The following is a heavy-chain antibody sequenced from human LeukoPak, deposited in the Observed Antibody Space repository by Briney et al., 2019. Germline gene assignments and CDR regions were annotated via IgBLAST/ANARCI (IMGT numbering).Heavy chain of an antibody. CDR1: GGSISSYY. V-gene: IGHV4-59*01. J-gene: IGHJ3*02. CDR2: IYYSGST. CDR3: ARGSGSYFDAFDI. D-gene: IGHD1-26*01. Sequence: PSETLSLTCTVSGGSISSYYWSWIRQPPGKGLEWIGYIYYSGSTNYNPSLKSRVTISVDTSKNQFSLKLSSVTAADTAVYYCARGSGSYFDAFDIWGQGTMVTVSS.